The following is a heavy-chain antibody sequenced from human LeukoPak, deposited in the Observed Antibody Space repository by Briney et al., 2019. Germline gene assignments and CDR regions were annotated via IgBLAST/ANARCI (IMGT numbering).Heavy chain of an antibody. CDR3: ARIFGSSSVLGAFDY. CDR2: INWNGDST. CDR1: GFTFDDYG. Sequence: GGSLRLSCAASGFTFDDYGMSWVRQAPGKGLEWVSGINWNGDSTGYADFVKGRFTISRDNAKNSLYLQMNSLRAEDTALYYCARIFGSSSVLGAFDYWGQGTLVTVSS. V-gene: IGHV3-20*04. J-gene: IGHJ4*02. D-gene: IGHD6-6*01.